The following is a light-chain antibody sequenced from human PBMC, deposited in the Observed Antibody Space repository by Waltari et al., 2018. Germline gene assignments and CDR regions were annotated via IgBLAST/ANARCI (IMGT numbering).Light chain of an antibody. Sequence: EIVLTQSPATLSLSPGERVTLSCRASQSVNSYLAWYQQKPGQAPRLLVYDASNRATGTPARFSSSGSGTYFTLTISSLEPEVFAVYYCQQRSTWPLTFGGGTKVEIK. CDR2: DAS. V-gene: IGKV3-11*01. CDR3: QQRSTWPLT. CDR1: QSVNSY. J-gene: IGKJ4*01.